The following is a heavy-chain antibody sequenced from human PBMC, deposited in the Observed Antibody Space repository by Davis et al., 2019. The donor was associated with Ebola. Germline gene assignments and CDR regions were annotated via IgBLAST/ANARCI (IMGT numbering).Heavy chain of an antibody. V-gene: IGHV3-73*01. CDR1: GFTFSGSA. Sequence: GGSLRLSCAASGFTFSGSAMHWVRQASGKGLEWVGRIRSKANSYATAYAASVKGRFTISRDDSKNTAYLQMNSLETEDTAVYYCTGADYGDYGVFDYWGQGTLVTVSS. CDR3: TGADYGDYGVFDY. CDR2: IRSKANSYAT. D-gene: IGHD4-17*01. J-gene: IGHJ4*02.